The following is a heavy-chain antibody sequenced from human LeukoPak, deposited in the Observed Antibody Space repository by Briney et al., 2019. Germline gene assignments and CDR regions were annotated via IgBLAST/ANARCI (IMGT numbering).Heavy chain of an antibody. D-gene: IGHD6-13*01. V-gene: IGHV3-74*01. J-gene: IGHJ4*02. CDR2: INSDGSST. Sequence: GGSLRLSCAASGFTFSRYYMHWVRQAPGKGLVWVSRINSDGSSTTYSDSVKGRFTISRDNAKNTLYLQMNSLKVEDTAVYYCTRVFVGDEYSSSGYWGQGTLVTVSS. CDR3: TRVFVGDEYSSSGY. CDR1: GFTFSRYY.